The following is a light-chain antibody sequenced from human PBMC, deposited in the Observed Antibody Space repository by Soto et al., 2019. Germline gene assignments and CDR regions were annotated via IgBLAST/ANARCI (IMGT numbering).Light chain of an antibody. V-gene: IGKV1-27*01. CDR1: QVIGSY. J-gene: IGKJ4*01. Sequence: DIQLTQSPSFLSASVGDRVTITCRASQVIGSYLAWYQQKPGKAPKLLIYAASTLQSGVPSRFSGSGSGTDFTLTISSLQPEDVATYYCQKYTNVPAFGGGTKVEIK. CDR2: AAS. CDR3: QKYTNVPA.